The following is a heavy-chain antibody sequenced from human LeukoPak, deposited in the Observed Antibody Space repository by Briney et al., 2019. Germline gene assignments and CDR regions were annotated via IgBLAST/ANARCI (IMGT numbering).Heavy chain of an antibody. CDR2: IYYSGST. V-gene: IGHV4-39*07. CDR3: ARDYLYYYDSSGYYSY. J-gene: IGHJ4*02. CDR1: GGSISSSSYY. D-gene: IGHD3-22*01. Sequence: SETLSLTCTVSGGSISSSSYYWGWIRQPPGKGLEWIGSIYYSGSTYYNPSLKSRVTISVDRSKNQFSLKLSSVTAADMAVYYCARDYLYYYDSSGYYSYWGQGTLVTVSS.